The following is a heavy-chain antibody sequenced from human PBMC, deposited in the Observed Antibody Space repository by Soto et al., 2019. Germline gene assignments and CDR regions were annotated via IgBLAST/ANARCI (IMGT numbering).Heavy chain of an antibody. CDR3: ARGWAEFYDSSGYCQTFGY. CDR2: IYYSGST. Sequence: SETLSLTCTVSGGSISSGGYYWSWIRQHPGKGLEWIGYIYYSGSTYYNPSLQSRVTISVDTSKNQFSLKLSSVTAADTAVYYCARGWAEFYDSSGYCQTFGYWGRGTLVTVCS. CDR1: GGSISSGGYY. D-gene: IGHD3-22*01. V-gene: IGHV4-31*03. J-gene: IGHJ4*02.